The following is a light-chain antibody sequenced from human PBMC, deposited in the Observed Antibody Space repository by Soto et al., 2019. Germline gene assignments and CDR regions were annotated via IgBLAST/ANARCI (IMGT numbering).Light chain of an antibody. CDR3: QQYGSSPRT. Sequence: VLTQTTDTLSLSPGEGATLSCTASQTVSSSSLAWYQQKPGQAPRLLIFGASTRAAGFPDRFSGSGSGTDFTLTISRLEPEDFAVYYCQQYGSSPRTFGQGTMV. V-gene: IGKV3-20*01. CDR1: QTVSSSS. J-gene: IGKJ1*01. CDR2: GAS.